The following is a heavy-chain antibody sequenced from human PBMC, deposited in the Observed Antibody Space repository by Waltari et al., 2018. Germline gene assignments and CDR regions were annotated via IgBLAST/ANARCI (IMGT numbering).Heavy chain of an antibody. J-gene: IGHJ4*02. CDR1: GGTFTNYA. CDR2: IVPILDMT. V-gene: IGHV1-69*04. CDR3: ARAPTDTVVFDI. Sequence: QVQLVQSGAEVRKPGSSVRVSCKASGGTFTNYAIRWVRLAPGQGIDWMGRIVPILDMTDYAQRFQGRVTITADESTSTAYMELTSLRSEDTAVYYCARAPTDTVVFDIWGQGTLVTVSS. D-gene: IGHD2-21*02.